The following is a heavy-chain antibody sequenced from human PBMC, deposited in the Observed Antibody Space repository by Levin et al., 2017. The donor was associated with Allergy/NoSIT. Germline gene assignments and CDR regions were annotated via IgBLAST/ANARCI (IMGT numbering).Heavy chain of an antibody. CDR3: ARDRGIVGATAFREIDY. CDR2: IYYSGST. CDR1: GGSISSGDYY. J-gene: IGHJ4*02. V-gene: IGHV4-30-4*01. Sequence: LRLSCTVSGGSISSGDYYWSWIRQPPGKGLEWIGYIYYSGSTYYNPSLKSRVTISVDTSKNQFSLKLSSVTAADTAVYYCARDRGIVGATAFREIDYWGQGTLVTVSS. D-gene: IGHD1-26*01.